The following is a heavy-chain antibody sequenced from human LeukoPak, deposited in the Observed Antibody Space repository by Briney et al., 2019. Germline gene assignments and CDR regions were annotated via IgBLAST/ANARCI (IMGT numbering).Heavy chain of an antibody. J-gene: IGHJ4*02. CDR1: GFTFSSYR. CDR2: ISSSSSYI. CDR3: ARTHNRGGLFDY. V-gene: IGHV3-21*01. Sequence: GGSLRLSCAASGFTFSSYRMNWVRQAPGKGLEWVSSISSSSSYIYYADSVKGRFTISRDNAKNSLYLQMNSLRAEDTAVYYCARTHNRGGLFDYWGQGTLVTVSS. D-gene: IGHD1-14*01.